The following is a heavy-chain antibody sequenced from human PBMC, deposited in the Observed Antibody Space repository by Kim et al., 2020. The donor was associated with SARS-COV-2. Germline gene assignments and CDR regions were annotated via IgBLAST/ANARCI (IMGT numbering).Heavy chain of an antibody. V-gene: IGHV3-53*01. Sequence: GGSLRLSCAASGFTVSSYYMRWVRQAPGKGLEWVSVIYSGGSTYYADSVKGRFTISRDNSKNTLYLQMNSLRAEDTAVYYCARVLRGATVTNYWYFDLWGRGTLVTVSS. D-gene: IGHD5-12*01. CDR2: IYSGGST. J-gene: IGHJ2*01. CDR1: GFTVSSYY. CDR3: ARVLRGATVTNYWYFDL.